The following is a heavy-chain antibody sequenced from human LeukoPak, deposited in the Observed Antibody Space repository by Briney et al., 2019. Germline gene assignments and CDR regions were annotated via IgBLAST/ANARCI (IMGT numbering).Heavy chain of an antibody. V-gene: IGHV4-39*07. CDR2: IYYSGST. CDR3: ARDRPRLRGYSYGYYYYMDV. D-gene: IGHD5-18*01. Sequence: SETLSLTCTVSGGSISSSSYYWGWIRQPPGKGLEWIGSIYYSGSTYYNPSLKSRVTISVDTSKNQFSLKLCSVTAADTAVYYCARDRPRLRGYSYGYYYYMDVWGKGTTVTVSS. CDR1: GGSISSSSYY. J-gene: IGHJ6*03.